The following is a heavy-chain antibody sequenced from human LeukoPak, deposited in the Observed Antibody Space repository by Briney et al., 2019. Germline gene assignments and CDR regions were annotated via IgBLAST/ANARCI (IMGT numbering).Heavy chain of an antibody. J-gene: IGHJ4*02. V-gene: IGHV3-21*01. Sequence: GGSLRLSCAASGFTFTSYSLNWVRQAPGKGLEWVSSISSSSNYIYYADSVKGRFTISRDNAKNLLYLQMNSLRAEDTAVYYCARDYYGDYNFDYWGQGTLVTVSS. CDR1: GFTFTSYS. D-gene: IGHD4-17*01. CDR2: ISSSSNYI. CDR3: ARDYYGDYNFDY.